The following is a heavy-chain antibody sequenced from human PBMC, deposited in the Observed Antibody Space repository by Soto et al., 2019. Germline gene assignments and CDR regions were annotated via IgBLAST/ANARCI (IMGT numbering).Heavy chain of an antibody. CDR2: INHSGST. Sequence: SETLSLTCAVYGGSFSGYYWSWIRQPPGKGLEWIGEINHSGSTNYNPSLKSRVTISVDTSKNQFSLKLSSVTAADTAVYYCAGPLKMTTVTTTKFYEAFDIWGQGTMVTVSS. CDR3: AGPLKMTTVTTTKFYEAFDI. J-gene: IGHJ3*02. D-gene: IGHD4-17*01. V-gene: IGHV4-34*01. CDR1: GGSFSGYY.